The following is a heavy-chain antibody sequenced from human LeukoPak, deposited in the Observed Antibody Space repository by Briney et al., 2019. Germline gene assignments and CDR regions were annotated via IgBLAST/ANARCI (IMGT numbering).Heavy chain of an antibody. CDR2: IYHSGST. J-gene: IGHJ3*02. CDR3: ARTWYGAFDI. V-gene: IGHV4-4*02. Sequence: SETLSLTCAVSGGFISSSNWWGRLRHRPGKGLEWIGEIYHSGSTNYNPSLKSRVTISVDKSKNQFSLKLSSVTAADTAVYYCARTWYGAFDIWGEGTMVSVCS. D-gene: IGHD3-10*01. CDR1: GGFISSSNW.